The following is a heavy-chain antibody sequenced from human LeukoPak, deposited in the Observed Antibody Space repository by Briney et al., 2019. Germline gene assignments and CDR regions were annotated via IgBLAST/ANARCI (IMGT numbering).Heavy chain of an antibody. J-gene: IGHJ6*03. CDR1: GFTFSSYG. V-gene: IGHV3-30*02. CDR3: AKILGSRLLYYYYYMDV. CDR2: IRYDGSNK. D-gene: IGHD7-27*01. Sequence: GGSLRLSCAASGFTFSSYGMHWVRQAPGKGLEWVAFIRYDGSNKYYADSVKGRFTISRDNSKNTLYLQMNSLRAEDTAVYYCAKILGSRLLYYYYYMDVWGKGTTVTISS.